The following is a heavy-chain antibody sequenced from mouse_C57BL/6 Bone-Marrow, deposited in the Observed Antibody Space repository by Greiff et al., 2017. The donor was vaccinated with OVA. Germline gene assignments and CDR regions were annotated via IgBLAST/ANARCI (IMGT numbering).Heavy chain of an antibody. Sequence: VQLQQSGPGLVKPSQSLSLTCSVTGYSITSGYYWNWIRQFPGNKLEWMGYISYDGSNNYNPSLKNRISITRDTSKNQFFLKLNSVTTEDTATYYCARGHYYGSSPYAMDYWGQGTSVTVSS. V-gene: IGHV3-6*01. D-gene: IGHD1-1*01. CDR2: ISYDGSN. J-gene: IGHJ4*01. CDR3: ARGHYYGSSPYAMDY. CDR1: GYSITSGYY.